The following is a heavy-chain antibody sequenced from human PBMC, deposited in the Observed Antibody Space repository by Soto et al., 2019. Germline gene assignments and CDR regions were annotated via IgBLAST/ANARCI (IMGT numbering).Heavy chain of an antibody. CDR1: GGSISSSNW. CDR3: ARYCISTSCWNWFDP. V-gene: IGHV4-4*02. J-gene: IGHJ5*02. CDR2: IYHSGST. D-gene: IGHD2-2*01. Sequence: QVQLQESGPGLVKPSGTLSLTCAVSGGSISSSNWWSWVRQPPGKGLEWIGEIYHSGSTNYNPSLQSRVTISVDTSTTQFSLKLSSVTAADTAVYSCARYCISTSCWNWFDPWGQGTLVTVSS.